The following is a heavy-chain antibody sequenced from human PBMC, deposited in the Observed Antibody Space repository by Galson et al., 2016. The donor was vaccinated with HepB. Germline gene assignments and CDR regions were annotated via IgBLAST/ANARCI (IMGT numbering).Heavy chain of an antibody. CDR3: ARGCSGDTCYSGWFDP. J-gene: IGHJ5*02. CDR1: GYSFPSYG. CDR2: ISTKNENT. Sequence: SVKVSCKASGYSFPSYGITWVRQVPGQGLEWMGWISTKNENTHYAQKFQGRFSMTTDTATSTVYMQMGSLRSDDTAVYYCARGCSGDTCYSGWFDPWGQGTRVTVSS. D-gene: IGHD2-15*01. V-gene: IGHV1-18*01.